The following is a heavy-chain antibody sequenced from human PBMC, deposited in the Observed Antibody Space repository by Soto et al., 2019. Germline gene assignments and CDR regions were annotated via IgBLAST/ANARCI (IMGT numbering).Heavy chain of an antibody. D-gene: IGHD3-22*01. V-gene: IGHV4-4*02. CDR2: IYHSGST. Sequence: QVQLQESGPGLVKPSGTLSLTCAVSGGSISSSNWWSWVRQPPGKGLEWIGEIYHSGSTNYNPSHKSRVTISVDKSKNQFSLKLSSVTAADTAVYYCARDTMIVVVITTDWYFDLWGRGTLVTVSS. CDR1: GGSISSSNW. J-gene: IGHJ2*01. CDR3: ARDTMIVVVITTDWYFDL.